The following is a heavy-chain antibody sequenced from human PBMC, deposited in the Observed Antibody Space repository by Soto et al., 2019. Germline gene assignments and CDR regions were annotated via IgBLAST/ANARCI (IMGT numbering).Heavy chain of an antibody. D-gene: IGHD3-3*01. J-gene: IGHJ6*02. CDR3: ARDREYYDFWSGYYSFYYYGMDV. CDR1: GDTFTGYY. Sequence: GASVKVSCKASGDTFTGYYMHWVRQAPGQGLEWMGWINPNSGGTNYAQKFQGRVTMTRDTSISTAYMELNRLRSDDTAVYYCARDREYYDFWSGYYSFYYYGMDVWGQGTKVTVSS. CDR2: INPNSGGT. V-gene: IGHV1-2*02.